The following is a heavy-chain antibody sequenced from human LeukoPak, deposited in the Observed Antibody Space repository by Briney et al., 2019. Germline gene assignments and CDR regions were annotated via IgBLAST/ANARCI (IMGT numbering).Heavy chain of an antibody. CDR1: GFIFSTYA. D-gene: IGHD3-9*01. CDR3: ARDHRYYDILTGYYREGDY. J-gene: IGHJ4*02. V-gene: IGHV3-23*01. CDR2: ISSSGGYT. Sequence: GGSLRLSCAASGFIFSTYAMSWVRQAPGKGLEWVSAISSSGGYTYYADSVKGRFTISRDNSKNTLYLQMNSLRAEETAVYYCARDHRYYDILTGYYREGDYWGQGTLVTVSS.